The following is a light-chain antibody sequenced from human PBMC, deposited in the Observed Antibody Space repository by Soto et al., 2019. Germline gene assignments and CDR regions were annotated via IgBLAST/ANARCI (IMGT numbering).Light chain of an antibody. J-gene: IGKJ3*01. V-gene: IGKV3-11*01. Sequence: EIVLTQSPATLSLSPGERATLSCRASQSVSTYLAWYQQKPGQAPRLLIYDASNRATGIPARFSGSGSGTDFTLTISSLEPEDFAVYYCQLRNNWPPEVTLGPGTKVDI. CDR2: DAS. CDR3: QLRNNWPPEVT. CDR1: QSVSTY.